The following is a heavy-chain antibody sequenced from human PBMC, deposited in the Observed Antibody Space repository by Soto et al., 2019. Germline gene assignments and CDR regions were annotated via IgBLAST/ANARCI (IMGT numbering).Heavy chain of an antibody. D-gene: IGHD3-10*01. CDR1: GFTFSSYA. J-gene: IGHJ4*02. Sequence: GGSLRLSCAASGFTFSSYAMSWVRQAPGKGLEWVSSISASGGSTLYADPVKGRFTISRDNSKNTLYLQMNSLRAEDTAVYYCAKTFGQYYFDYWGQGTLVTVSS. CDR2: ISASGGST. V-gene: IGHV3-23*01. CDR3: AKTFGQYYFDY.